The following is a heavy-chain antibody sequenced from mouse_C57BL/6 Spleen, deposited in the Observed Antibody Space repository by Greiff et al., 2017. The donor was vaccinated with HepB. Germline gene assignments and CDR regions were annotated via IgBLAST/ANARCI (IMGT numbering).Heavy chain of an antibody. Sequence: EVKLEESGGGLVQPGGSLKLSCAASGFTFSDYYMYWVRQTPEKRLEWVAYISNGGGSTYYPDTVKGRFTISRDNAKNTLYLQMSRLKSEDTAMYYCARHRDAMDYWGQGTSVTVSS. CDR3: ARHRDAMDY. V-gene: IGHV5-12*01. CDR1: GFTFSDYY. J-gene: IGHJ4*01. CDR2: ISNGGGST.